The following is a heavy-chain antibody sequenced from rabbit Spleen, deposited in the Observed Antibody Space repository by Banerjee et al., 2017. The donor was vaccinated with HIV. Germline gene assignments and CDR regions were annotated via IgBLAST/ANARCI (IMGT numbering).Heavy chain of an antibody. Sequence: QQHLEESGGGLVTPEGSLTLTCTSSGFSLNDNYVIRWVRQAPGKGLEWIASIYSTNGKMYYANWAKGRFTISKASSAAVTLKMTSLTAADTATDFCARDLISAVCWNFNLWGQGTLVTVS. CDR3: ARDLISAVCWNFNL. CDR2: IYSTNGKM. CDR1: GFSLNDNYV. J-gene: IGHJ4*01. D-gene: IGHD2-1*01. V-gene: IGHV1S45*01.